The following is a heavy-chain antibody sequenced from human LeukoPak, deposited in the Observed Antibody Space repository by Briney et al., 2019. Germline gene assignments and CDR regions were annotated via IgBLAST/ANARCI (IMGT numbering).Heavy chain of an antibody. D-gene: IGHD6-19*01. V-gene: IGHV3-23*01. CDR1: GFTFGDYA. CDR3: AKVGFIPAVAGMVTGASGY. CDR2: LSSTGGST. Sequence: PGGSLRLSCAASGFTFGDYAMSWVRQAPGKGLEWVSALSSTGGSTYYADSVRGRFIISRDNSMNTLYLQMYSLGPEDTAVNSCAKVGFIPAVAGMVTGASGYWGQGTLVTVSS. J-gene: IGHJ4*02.